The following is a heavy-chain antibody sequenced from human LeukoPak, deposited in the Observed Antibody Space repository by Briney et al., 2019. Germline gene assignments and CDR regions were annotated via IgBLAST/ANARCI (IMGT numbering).Heavy chain of an antibody. CDR1: GFTFSNYW. CDR2: ISQDGSGK. Sequence: GGSLRLSCGASGFTFSNYWMSWVRQAPGKGLEWVINISQDGSGKNYADSVEGRFTISRDNAKNSLYLQMNSLRADDTAVYYCAKDRSISGSSENNWFDPWGRGTLVTVSS. CDR3: AKDRSISGSSENNWFDP. J-gene: IGHJ5*02. D-gene: IGHD1-26*01. V-gene: IGHV3-7*03.